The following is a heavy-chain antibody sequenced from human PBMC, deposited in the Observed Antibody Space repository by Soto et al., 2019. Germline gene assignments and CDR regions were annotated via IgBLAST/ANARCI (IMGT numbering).Heavy chain of an antibody. Sequence: GAPVEGSCKASGGTFPRNSISRGAQGPGPGVEWVGGVNPIFCTANSAQKVQERRTITRDMSTSPAYMELSSLRSEDTAVYYCAVGSSDYDSAVAGGYYYGMDVWGQGTTVTVSS. D-gene: IGHD5-12*01. J-gene: IGHJ6*02. CDR3: AVGSSDYDSAVAGGYYYGMDV. V-gene: IGHV1-69*05. CDR2: VNPIFCTA. CDR1: GGTFPRNS.